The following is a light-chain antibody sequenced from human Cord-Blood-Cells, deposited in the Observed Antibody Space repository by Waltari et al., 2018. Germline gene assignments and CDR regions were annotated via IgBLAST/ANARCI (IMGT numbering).Light chain of an antibody. CDR3: QVWDSSSDHHV. CDR2: DDS. CDR1: NIGSKS. Sequence: SYVLTQPPSVSVAPGKTARITCGGNNIGSKSVHWYQQKPGQAPVLVVYDDSDRPSGIPGRFAGSNSGNTATLTISRVEAGDEADYYCQVWDSSSDHHVFGTGTKVTVL. J-gene: IGLJ1*01. V-gene: IGLV3-21*03.